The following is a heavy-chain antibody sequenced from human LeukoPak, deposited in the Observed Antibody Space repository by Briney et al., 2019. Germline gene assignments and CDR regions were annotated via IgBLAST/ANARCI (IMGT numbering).Heavy chain of an antibody. Sequence: TSETLSLTCAVSGGSISSSNWWSWVRPPPGKGLEWIGEIYHSGGTNYNPSLKSRVTISVDTSKNQFSLKLSSVTAADTAVYYCARHHYYGSGSYRVLTYYYCMDVWGKGTTVTISS. CDR3: ARHHYYGSGSYRVLTYYYCMDV. D-gene: IGHD3-10*01. J-gene: IGHJ6*03. V-gene: IGHV4-4*02. CDR2: IYHSGGT. CDR1: GGSISSSNW.